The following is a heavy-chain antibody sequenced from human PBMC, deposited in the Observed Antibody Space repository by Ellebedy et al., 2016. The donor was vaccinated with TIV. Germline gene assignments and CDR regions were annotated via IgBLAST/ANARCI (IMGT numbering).Heavy chain of an antibody. V-gene: IGHV3-30*04. Sequence: PGGSLRLSCVGSGFTFSSFEMHWVRQAQGTGLEWVLSISSDGSKKYYADSVTGRFTISRDNPENTVFLEMNSLRVEETALYYCARDEYWGQGTLVTVSS. CDR1: GFTFSSFE. J-gene: IGHJ4*02. CDR3: ARDEY. CDR2: ISSDGSKK.